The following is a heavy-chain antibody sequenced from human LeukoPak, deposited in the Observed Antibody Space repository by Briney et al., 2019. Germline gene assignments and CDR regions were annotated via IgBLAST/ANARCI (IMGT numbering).Heavy chain of an antibody. Sequence: GGSLRLSCAASGFTFSSYAMHWVRQAPGKGLEWVAVISYDGSNKYYADSVKGRFTISRDNSKNTLSLQMNSLRAEDTAVYYCARDPYCSSTSCYLFDYWGQGTLVTVSS. CDR3: ARDPYCSSTSCYLFDY. CDR2: ISYDGSNK. J-gene: IGHJ4*02. D-gene: IGHD2-2*01. V-gene: IGHV3-30*04. CDR1: GFTFSSYA.